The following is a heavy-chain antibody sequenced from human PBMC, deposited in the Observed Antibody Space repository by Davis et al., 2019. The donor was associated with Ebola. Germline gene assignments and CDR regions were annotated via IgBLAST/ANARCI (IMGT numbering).Heavy chain of an antibody. D-gene: IGHD3-9*01. J-gene: IGHJ5*02. CDR2: IKQDGSEK. Sequence: ETLSLTCTVSGGSFSGYYWSWVRQAPGKGLEWVANIKQDGSEKYYVDSVKGRFTISRDNAKNSLYLQMNSLRAEDTALYHCARVNVVTGYSRFDPWGQGTLVTVSS. CDR3: ARVNVVTGYSRFDP. CDR1: GGSFSGYY. V-gene: IGHV3-7*03.